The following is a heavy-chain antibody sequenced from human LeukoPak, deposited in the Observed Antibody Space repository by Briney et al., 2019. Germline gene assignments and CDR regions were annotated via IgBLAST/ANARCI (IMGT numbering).Heavy chain of an antibody. CDR3: ARSIGSGYYYVFVY. V-gene: IGHV4-30-2*01. J-gene: IGHJ4*02. CDR1: GGSISSGGYS. D-gene: IGHD3-22*01. CDR2: IYHSGST. Sequence: SETLSLTCAVSGGSISSGGYSWSWIRQPPGKGLEWIGYIYHSGSTYYNPSLKSRVTISVDRSKNQFSLKLSSVTAADTAVYYCARSIGSGYYYVFVYWGQGTLVTVSS.